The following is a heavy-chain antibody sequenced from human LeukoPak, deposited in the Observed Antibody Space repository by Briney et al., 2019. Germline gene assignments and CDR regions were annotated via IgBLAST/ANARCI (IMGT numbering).Heavy chain of an antibody. CDR1: GFTFSAHY. J-gene: IGHJ1*01. Sequence: PGGSLRLSCAASGFTFSAHYMSWIRQAPGKGLEWVSYISGSSSDTNYADSVKGRFTISRDNAKSSLYLQMNSLRAEDTAVYYCVHGVRGYSETRTWGQGTLVTVSS. CDR3: VHGVRGYSETRT. V-gene: IGHV3-11*06. D-gene: IGHD2-15*01. CDR2: ISGSSSDT.